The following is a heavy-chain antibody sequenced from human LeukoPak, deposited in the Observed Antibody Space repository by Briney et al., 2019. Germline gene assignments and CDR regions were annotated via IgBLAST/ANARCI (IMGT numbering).Heavy chain of an antibody. V-gene: IGHV3-48*04. D-gene: IGHD3-9*01. CDR2: ISSSSSTI. Sequence: QTGGSLRLSCAASGFTFSSYAMHWVRQAPGKGLEWVSYISSSSSTIYYADSVKGRFTISRDNAKNSLYLQMNSLRAEDTAVYYCARDILTGSQSRLQHWGQGTLVTVSS. CDR3: ARDILTGSQSRLQH. CDR1: GFTFSSYA. J-gene: IGHJ1*01.